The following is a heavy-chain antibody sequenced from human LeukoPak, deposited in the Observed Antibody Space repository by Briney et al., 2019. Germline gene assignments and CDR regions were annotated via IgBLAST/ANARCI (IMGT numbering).Heavy chain of an antibody. Sequence: GGSLRLSCTASGFTFGDYAMSWVRQAPGKGLEWVGFIRSKAYGGTTEYAASVKGRFTISRDDSKSIAYLQMNSLKTEDTAVYYCKVYDSSGYPDYWGQGTLVTVSS. CDR2: IRSKAYGGTT. CDR3: KVYDSSGYPDY. J-gene: IGHJ4*02. D-gene: IGHD3-22*01. CDR1: GFTFGDYA. V-gene: IGHV3-49*04.